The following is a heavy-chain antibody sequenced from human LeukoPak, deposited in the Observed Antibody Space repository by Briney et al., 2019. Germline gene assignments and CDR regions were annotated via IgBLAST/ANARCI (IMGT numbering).Heavy chain of an antibody. CDR1: GGSISGYY. CDR2: IYYSGST. Sequence: MASETLSLTCTVSGGSISGYYWSWLRQPPGKGLEYIAYIYYSGSTDYNPSLKSRVTISVDTSKNQFSLKLSSVTAADTAVYYCARLNIIGSSPVHHFDYWGQGTLVTVSS. V-gene: IGHV4-59*08. D-gene: IGHD6-13*01. CDR3: ARLNIIGSSPVHHFDY. J-gene: IGHJ4*02.